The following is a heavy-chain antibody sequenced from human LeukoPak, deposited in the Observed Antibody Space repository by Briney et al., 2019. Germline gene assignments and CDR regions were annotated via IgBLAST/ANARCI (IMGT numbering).Heavy chain of an antibody. CDR2: ISSSSSYI. D-gene: IGHD2-2*01. V-gene: IGHV3-21*04. CDR3: ARSGTFRLVVPAADAFDI. CDR1: GFTFSSYS. Sequence: GGSLRLSCAASGFTFSSYSMNWVRQAPGKGLEWVSSISSSSSYIYYADSVKGRFTISRDNAKNSLYLQMNSLRAEDTALYHCARSGTFRLVVPAADAFDIWGQGTMVTVSS. J-gene: IGHJ3*02.